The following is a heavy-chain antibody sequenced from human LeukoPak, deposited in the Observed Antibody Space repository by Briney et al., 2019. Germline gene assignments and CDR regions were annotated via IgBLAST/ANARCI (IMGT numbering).Heavy chain of an antibody. CDR1: GYTFTGYY. D-gene: IGHD5-18*01. J-gene: IGHJ4*02. Sequence: ASVKVSCKASGYTFTGYYIHWVRQAPGQGLEWMGWISPDSGGTNYAQNFQGRVSMSSDTSISTAYMEMSSLRSDDTAIYYCARGYSYGYFPDFWAQGTLVTVSS. CDR2: ISPDSGGT. V-gene: IGHV1-2*02. CDR3: ARGYSYGYFPDF.